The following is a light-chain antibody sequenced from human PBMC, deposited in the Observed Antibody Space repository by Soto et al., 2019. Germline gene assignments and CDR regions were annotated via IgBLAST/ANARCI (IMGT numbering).Light chain of an antibody. J-gene: IGKJ2*01. V-gene: IGKV3-20*01. CDR1: QSVVSSSY. Sequence: EIVLTQSPGTLSLSPGDRATLSCMASQSVVSSSYLAWYQQNPGQAPRLLIYGASSRATGIPDRFSGSGSGTDFPLTVSRLESEDFAVYYCQQYGSSPYAFGQGTKLEIK. CDR3: QQYGSSPYA. CDR2: GAS.